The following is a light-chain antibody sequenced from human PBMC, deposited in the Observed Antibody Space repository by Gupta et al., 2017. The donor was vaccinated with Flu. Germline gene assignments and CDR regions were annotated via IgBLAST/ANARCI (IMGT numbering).Light chain of an antibody. CDR3: QQRSLWPLT. J-gene: IGKJ4*02. CDR1: EPIGRQ. V-gene: IGKV3-11*01. Sequence: GENATLSCRGSEPIGRQLAGYQQRPGRPPRLIISDTSKRATGVPARFSGSGSETDLTFTISNLEPEDFAVYFCQQRSLWPLTFGGGTKLEIK. CDR2: DTS.